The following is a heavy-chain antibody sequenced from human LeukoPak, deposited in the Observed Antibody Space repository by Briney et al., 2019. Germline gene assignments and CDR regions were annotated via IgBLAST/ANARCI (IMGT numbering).Heavy chain of an antibody. V-gene: IGHV3-21*01. J-gene: IGHJ5*02. CDR2: ISSSSSYI. D-gene: IGHD4-17*01. Sequence: GGSLRLSCAASGFTFSSYSMNWVRQAPGKGLEWVSSISSSSSYIYYADSVKGRFTISRDNAKNSLYLQMNSLRAEDTAVYYCASSYGDYVFLDNWLDPWGQGTLVTVSS. CDR1: GFTFSSYS. CDR3: ASSYGDYVFLDNWLDP.